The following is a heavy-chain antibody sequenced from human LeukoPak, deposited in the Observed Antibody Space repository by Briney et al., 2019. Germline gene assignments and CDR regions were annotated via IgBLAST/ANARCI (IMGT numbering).Heavy chain of an antibody. Sequence: RSSETLSLTCTVSGGSISSGSYYWSWIRQPPGKGLEWIGSIYHSGSTYYNPSLKSRVTISVDTSKNQFSLKLSSVTAADTAVYYCAGLSTVTTSFDYWGQGTLVTVSS. D-gene: IGHD4-11*01. V-gene: IGHV4-39*07. J-gene: IGHJ4*02. CDR3: AGLSTVTTSFDY. CDR1: GGSISSGSYY. CDR2: IYHSGST.